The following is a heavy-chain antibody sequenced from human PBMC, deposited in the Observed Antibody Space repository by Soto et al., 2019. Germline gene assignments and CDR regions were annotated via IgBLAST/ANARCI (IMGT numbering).Heavy chain of an antibody. V-gene: IGHV1-69*06. CDR3: ARRHSCGFFRFFDS. D-gene: IGHD3-22*01. CDR1: GGSLSTNP. Sequence: SVKVSCKASGGSLSTNPISWVRQAPGQGLEWMGGTGSGTGPGNHAQKFQGRLTVTADKSTSTVYMELTNLSSEDTAVYYRARRHSCGFFRFFDSWGHVTLVTVSS. CDR2: TGSGTGPG. J-gene: IGHJ4*01.